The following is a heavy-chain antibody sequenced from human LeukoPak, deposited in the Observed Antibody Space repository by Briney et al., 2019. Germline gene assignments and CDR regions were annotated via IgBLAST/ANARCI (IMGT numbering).Heavy chain of an antibody. V-gene: IGHV3-21*01. CDR2: ISSSSSYI. J-gene: IGHJ4*02. Sequence: GGSLRLSCAASGFTFSSYSVNWVRQAPGKGLEWVSSISSSSSYIYYADSVKGRFTISRDNAKNSLYLQMNSLRAEDTAVYYCARDSYSYGTFDYWGQGTLVTVSS. D-gene: IGHD5-18*01. CDR1: GFTFSSYS. CDR3: ARDSYSYGTFDY.